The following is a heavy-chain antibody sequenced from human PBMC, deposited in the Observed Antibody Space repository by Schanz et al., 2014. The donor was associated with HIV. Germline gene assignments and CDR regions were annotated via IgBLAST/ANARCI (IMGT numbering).Heavy chain of an antibody. CDR3: ARAPYTSGWYGVAY. V-gene: IGHV1-69*06. CDR2: IIPIFDTT. CDR1: GGTFSSSA. Sequence: QVQLVQSGAEVKKPGSSVKVSCKASGGTFSSSAISWVRXXXXXXXXXMGGIIPIFDTTNYAQKFQGRVPITADKSTSTVYMDLSSLRSEDTAVYYCARAPYTSGWYGVAYWGQGTLVTVSS. D-gene: IGHD6-19*01. J-gene: IGHJ4*02.